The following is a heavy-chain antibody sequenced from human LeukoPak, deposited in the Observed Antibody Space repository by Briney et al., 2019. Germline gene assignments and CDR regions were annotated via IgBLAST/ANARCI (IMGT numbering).Heavy chain of an antibody. CDR1: GFTFSSYS. D-gene: IGHD2-2*01. CDR2: ISSSSSYI. Sequence: GGSLRLSCAASGFTFSSYSMNWVRQAPGKGLVWVSSISSSSSYIYYTDSVKGRFTISRDNAKNSLYLQMNSLRAEDTAVYYCAREQLLKPNYGMDVWGQGTTVTVSS. CDR3: AREQLLKPNYGMDV. J-gene: IGHJ6*02. V-gene: IGHV3-21*01.